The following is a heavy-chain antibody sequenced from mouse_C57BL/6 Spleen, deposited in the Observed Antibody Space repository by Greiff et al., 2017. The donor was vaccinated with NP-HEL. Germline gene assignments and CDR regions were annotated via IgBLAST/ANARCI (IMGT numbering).Heavy chain of an antibody. V-gene: IGHV1-5*01. Sequence: EVQLQQSGTVLARPGASVKMSCKTSGYTFTSYWMHWVKQRPGQGLEWIGAIYPGNSDTSYNQKFKGKATLTAVKSASTAYMELSSLTNEDSAVYCCTNLYDYENFDVWGTGTTVTVSS. CDR1: GYTFTSYW. D-gene: IGHD2-4*01. J-gene: IGHJ1*03. CDR3: TNLYDYENFDV. CDR2: IYPGNSDT.